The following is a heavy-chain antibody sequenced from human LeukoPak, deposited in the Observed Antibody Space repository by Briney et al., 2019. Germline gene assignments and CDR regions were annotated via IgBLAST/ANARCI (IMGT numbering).Heavy chain of an antibody. CDR3: AREGGTVVVGRFDY. J-gene: IGHJ4*02. CDR1: GINFRASG. D-gene: IGHD2-2*01. CDR2: IQTDGSDK. Sequence: PGGSLRXSXXAXGINFRASGMHWVRQAPGMGLEWVTFIQTDGSDKKYAASVAGRFTISRDNSKNTVYLHMNSLRPDDTALYYCAREGGTVVVGRFDYWGQGTLVTVSS. V-gene: IGHV3-30*02.